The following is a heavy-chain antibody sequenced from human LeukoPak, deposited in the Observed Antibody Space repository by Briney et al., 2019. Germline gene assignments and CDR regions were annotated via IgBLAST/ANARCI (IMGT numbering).Heavy chain of an antibody. CDR3: ARTPCSGGSCYSSNKYYYYGMDV. CDR2: IIPILGIA. Sequence: SVKVSCKASGGTFSSYAISWVRQAPGQGLEWIGKIIPILGIANYAQKFQGRVTITADKSTSTAYMELSSLRSEDTAVYYCARTPCSGGSCYSSNKYYYYGMDVWGQGTTVTVSS. CDR1: GGTFSSYA. V-gene: IGHV1-69*04. J-gene: IGHJ6*02. D-gene: IGHD2-15*01.